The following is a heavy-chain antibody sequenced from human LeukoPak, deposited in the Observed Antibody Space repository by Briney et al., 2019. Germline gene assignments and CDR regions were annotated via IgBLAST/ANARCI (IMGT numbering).Heavy chain of an antibody. CDR2: IVYSGST. CDR3: ARGSQDPSSWFHLYYYYYYMDV. J-gene: IGHJ6*03. V-gene: IGHV4-34*01. D-gene: IGHD6-13*01. CDR1: GGSFDGYY. Sequence: SETLSLTCAVFGGSFDGYYWTWIRQSPGTGLEWIGEIVYSGSTNYNPSLKSRVTISVDTSKNQFSLKLSSVTAADTAVYYCARGSQDPSSWFHLYYYYYYMDVWGKGTTVTVSS.